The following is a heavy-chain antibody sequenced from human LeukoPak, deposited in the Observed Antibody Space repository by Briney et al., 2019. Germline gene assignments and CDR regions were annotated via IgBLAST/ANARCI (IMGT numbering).Heavy chain of an antibody. CDR1: GYSFTAHW. CDR2: IDPTDSYT. J-gene: IGHJ4*01. D-gene: IGHD6-19*01. V-gene: IGHV5-10-1*01. CDR3: ARLTLVAVAEIRGY. Sequence: GESLRISCKGSGYSFTAHWISWVRQMPGKGLEWMGRIDPTDSYTNYSPSFQRPVPISADKSISTAYLQWSSLKASDTAMYYCARLTLVAVAEIRGYWGQGTLVTVSS.